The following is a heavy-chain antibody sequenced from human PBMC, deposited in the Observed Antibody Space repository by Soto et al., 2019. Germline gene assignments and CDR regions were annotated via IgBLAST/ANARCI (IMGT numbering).Heavy chain of an antibody. V-gene: IGHV1-3*01. CDR1: GYTFTSYA. Sequence: ASVKVSCKASGYTFTSYAMHWVRQAPGQRLEWMGWINAGNGNTKYSQKFQGRVTMTRDTSTSTAYMELSSLRSEDTAVYYCARSYSSGPYYMDVWGKGTTVTVSS. D-gene: IGHD6-19*01. CDR2: INAGNGNT. J-gene: IGHJ6*03. CDR3: ARSYSSGPYYMDV.